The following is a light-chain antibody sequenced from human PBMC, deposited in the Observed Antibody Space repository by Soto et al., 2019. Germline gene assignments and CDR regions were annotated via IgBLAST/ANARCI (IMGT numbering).Light chain of an antibody. CDR2: KAS. V-gene: IGKV1-5*03. J-gene: IGKJ2*01. CDR1: QSLSSW. CDR3: LQYKSYSYT. Sequence: DIQMTQSPSTLSASIGDRVTITCRASQSLSSWLAWYQQKPGRAPKLLIYKASSLQSGVPSRFSGGGSGTEFTLNISSLQPDDFATYHSLQYKSYSYTFGQGTKLEIK.